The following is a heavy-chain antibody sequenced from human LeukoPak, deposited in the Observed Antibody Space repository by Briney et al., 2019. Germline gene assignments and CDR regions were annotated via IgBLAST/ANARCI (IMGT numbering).Heavy chain of an antibody. J-gene: IGHJ4*02. CDR1: GDSISSGDYS. Sequence: SETLSLTCAVSGDSISSGDYSWSWIRQPPGKGLEWIGYIYNSGTTNYNPSLKSRVTISVDTSKNQFSLKLSSVTAADTAVYYCARGDSSGWFNYWGQGTLVTVSS. V-gene: IGHV4-30-4*07. D-gene: IGHD6-19*01. CDR3: ARGDSSGWFNY. CDR2: IYNSGTT.